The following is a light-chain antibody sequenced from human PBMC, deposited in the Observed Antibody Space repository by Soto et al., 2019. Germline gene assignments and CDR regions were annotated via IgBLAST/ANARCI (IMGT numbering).Light chain of an antibody. J-gene: IGKJ1*01. Sequence: AIPMTQSPSSLSASVGDRVTITCRASQGIRNDLGWYQQKPGKAPKLLIYAASSLQSGVPSRFSGSGSGTDFSLTISSLQSEDFATYYCLQDYNYPGTFGQGTKVEIK. CDR2: AAS. V-gene: IGKV1-6*01. CDR1: QGIRND. CDR3: LQDYNYPGT.